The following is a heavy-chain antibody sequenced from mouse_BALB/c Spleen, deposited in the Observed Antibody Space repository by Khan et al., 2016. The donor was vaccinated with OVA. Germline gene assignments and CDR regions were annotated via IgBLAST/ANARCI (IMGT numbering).Heavy chain of an antibody. CDR1: GYTFTNYY. CDR3: AKWGGNYPSYAMDY. CDR2: IYPGNVNS. V-gene: IGHV1S56*01. J-gene: IGHJ4*01. Sequence: VQLKQSGPELVKPGASVKISCKASGYTFTNYYIHWVKQRPGQGLEWIGWIYPGNVNSGYNEKFKGKATLTADKSSSTAYMQLSSLPSEDSAVYFCAKWGGNYPSYAMDYWGQGTSVTVAA. D-gene: IGHD2-1*01.